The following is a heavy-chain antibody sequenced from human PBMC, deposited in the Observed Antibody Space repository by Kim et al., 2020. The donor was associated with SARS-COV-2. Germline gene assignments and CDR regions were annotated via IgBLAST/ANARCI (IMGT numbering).Heavy chain of an antibody. V-gene: IGHV4-30-4*01. CDR2: VSHSGST. D-gene: IGHD7-27*01. CDR1: GGSINSGNHY. Sequence: SETLSLTCNVSGGSINSGNHYWSWIRRPPGKGLEWIGSVSHSGSTNYNPSLEGRVTISADTSTNQFSLKFGFVTTADTAIYYCARLHGRTWGFDPWGRGT. J-gene: IGHJ5*02. CDR3: ARLHGRTWGFDP.